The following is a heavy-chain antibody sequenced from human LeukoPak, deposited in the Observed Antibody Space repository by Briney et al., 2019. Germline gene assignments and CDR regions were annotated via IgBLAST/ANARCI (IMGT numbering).Heavy chain of an antibody. CDR3: KKASRHPSKRITMIVVVITLFDY. CDR2: ISGGST. CDR1: GFTVSSNE. Sequence: PGGSLRLSCAASGFTVSSNEMGWVRQAPGKGLEGGSSISGGSTYYADSRKGRFTIYRDNSKKPLHLQMNSLRAEDTAVYYCKKASRHPSKRITMIVVVITLFDYWGQGTLVTVSS. D-gene: IGHD3-22*01. V-gene: IGHV3-38-3*01. J-gene: IGHJ4*02.